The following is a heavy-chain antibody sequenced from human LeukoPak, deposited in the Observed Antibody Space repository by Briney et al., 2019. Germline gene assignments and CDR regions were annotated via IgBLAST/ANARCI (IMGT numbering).Heavy chain of an antibody. J-gene: IGHJ4*02. V-gene: IGHV4-34*01. Sequence: SETLSLTCAVYGGSFSGYYWSWIRQPPGKGLEWIGEINHSGSSNYNPSLKSRVTISVDTSKNQFSLKLSSVTAADTAVYYCARVVVAAAIPYFDYWGQGTLVTVSS. CDR1: GGSFSGYY. CDR3: ARVVVAAAIPYFDY. CDR2: INHSGSS. D-gene: IGHD2-2*02.